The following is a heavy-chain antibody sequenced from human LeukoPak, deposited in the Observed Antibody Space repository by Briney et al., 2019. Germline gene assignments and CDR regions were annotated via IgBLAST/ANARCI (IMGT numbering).Heavy chain of an antibody. D-gene: IGHD4-11*01. Sequence: PGGSLRLSCAASGFTFSSYAMSWVRQAPGKGLEWVSAISGSGGSTYYADSVKGRFTISRDNSKNTLYLQMNSLRAEDTAVYYCAKNPRMTTVTIVDYWGQGTLVTVSS. CDR2: ISGSGGST. CDR3: AKNPRMTTVTIVDY. V-gene: IGHV3-23*01. J-gene: IGHJ4*02. CDR1: GFTFSSYA.